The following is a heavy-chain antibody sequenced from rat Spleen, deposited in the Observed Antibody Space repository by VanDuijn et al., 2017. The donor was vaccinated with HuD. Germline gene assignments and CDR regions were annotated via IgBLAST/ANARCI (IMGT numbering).Heavy chain of an antibody. D-gene: IGHD1-6*01. J-gene: IGHJ2*01. CDR1: GFTFSEYA. V-gene: IGHV5-7*01. Sequence: EVQLVESGGGLVQPGRSLKLSCVASGFTFSEYAMAWVRQSPKKGLEWVAFISYDGSSTYYRDSVKGRFTISRDNAKNTQYLQMDSLRSEDTATYYCARRHYGYTDYFDYWGQGVMVTVSS. CDR3: ARRHYGYTDYFDY. CDR2: ISYDGSST.